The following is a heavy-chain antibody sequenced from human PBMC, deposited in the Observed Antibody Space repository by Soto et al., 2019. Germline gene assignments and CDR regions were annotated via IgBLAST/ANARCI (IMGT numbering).Heavy chain of an antibody. Sequence: SGPTLVNPTQTLTLTCTFSGFSLSTSGVGVGWIRQPPGKALEWLALIYWDDDKRYSPSLKSRLTITKDTSKNQVVLTMTNMDPVDTATYYIARNIVVVPAANWFDPWGQGTLVTVSS. D-gene: IGHD2-2*01. J-gene: IGHJ5*02. CDR3: ARNIVVVPAANWFDP. V-gene: IGHV2-5*02. CDR1: GFSLSTSGVG. CDR2: IYWDDDK.